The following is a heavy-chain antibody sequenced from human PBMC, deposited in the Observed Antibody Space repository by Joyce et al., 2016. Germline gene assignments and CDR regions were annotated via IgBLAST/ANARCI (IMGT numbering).Heavy chain of an antibody. V-gene: IGHV3-30-3*01. CDR3: ARGTTVTRMGNWFDP. J-gene: IGHJ5*02. CDR2: ISSDGSNK. CDR1: GFSFIQFS. D-gene: IGHD4-17*01. Sequence: QVQLVESGGGVGQPGRSLTLSCAASGFSFIQFSMVWIRQAPGKGLEWAAVISSDGSNKYYADSAKGRFIISRDNSKNTLNLQMTGLRSDDTGVYYCARGTTVTRMGNWFDPWGQGTLVTVSS.